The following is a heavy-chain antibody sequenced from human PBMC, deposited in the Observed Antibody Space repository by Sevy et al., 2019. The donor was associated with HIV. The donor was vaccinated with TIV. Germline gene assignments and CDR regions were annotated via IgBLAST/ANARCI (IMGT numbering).Heavy chain of an antibody. CDR2: IKKEGSEK. J-gene: IGHJ5*02. Sequence: GGSLRLSCAASGFTFSNYWMSWVRQAPGKGLEWVANIKKEGSEKYYVDSVKGRFTISRDNAKNSLCLKMNSLRAGDTAMYYCARDKGQRWFDPWGQGTLVTVSS. CDR1: GFTFSNYW. V-gene: IGHV3-7*01. CDR3: ARDKGQRWFDP.